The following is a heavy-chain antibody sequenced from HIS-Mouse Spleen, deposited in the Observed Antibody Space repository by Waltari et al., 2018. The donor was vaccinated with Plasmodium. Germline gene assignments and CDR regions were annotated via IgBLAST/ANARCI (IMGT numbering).Heavy chain of an antibody. J-gene: IGHJ3*02. Sequence: QVQLQQWGAGLLKPSETLSLTCAVYGGSFSGYYWSWIRQPPGKGLECIGEINHSGSTNYNPSLKSRVTISVDTSKNQFSLKLSSVTAADTAVYYCARGQLGIDAFDIWGQGTMVTVSS. CDR2: INHSGST. D-gene: IGHD7-27*01. CDR1: GGSFSGYY. CDR3: ARGQLGIDAFDI. V-gene: IGHV4-34*01.